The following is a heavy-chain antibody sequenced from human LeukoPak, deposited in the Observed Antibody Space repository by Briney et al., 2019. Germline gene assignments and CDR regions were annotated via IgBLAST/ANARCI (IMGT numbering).Heavy chain of an antibody. V-gene: IGHV1-69*04. CDR1: GGTFSSYA. CDR3: ARDRGAGYSDSSGYYVY. J-gene: IGHJ4*02. D-gene: IGHD3-22*01. Sequence: SVKVSCKASGGTFSSYAISWVRQAPGQGLEWMGRIIPIFGIANYAQKFQGRVTITADKSTSTAYMELSSLRSEDTAVYYCARDRGAGYSDSSGYYVYWGQGTLVTVSS. CDR2: IIPIFGIA.